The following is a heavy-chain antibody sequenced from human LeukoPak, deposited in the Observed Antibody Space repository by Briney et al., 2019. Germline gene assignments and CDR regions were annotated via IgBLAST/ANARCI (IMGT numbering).Heavy chain of an antibody. CDR1: GFTFSSYA. J-gene: IGHJ4*02. CDR2: ISGSGGST. V-gene: IGHV3-23*01. D-gene: IGHD5-24*01. Sequence: GGSLRLSCAASGFTFSSYAMSWVRQAPGKGLEWVSAISGSGGSTYYADSVKGRLTISRDNSKNTLYLQMNSLRAEDTAVYYCAKAIGWLQFSYFDYWGQGTLVTVSS. CDR3: AKAIGWLQFSYFDY.